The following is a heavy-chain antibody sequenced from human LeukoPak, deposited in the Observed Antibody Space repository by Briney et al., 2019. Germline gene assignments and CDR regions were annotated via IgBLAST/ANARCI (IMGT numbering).Heavy chain of an antibody. D-gene: IGHD6-25*01. CDR3: ARAHSSAYEGYFDY. CDR1: GYTFTSYY. J-gene: IGHJ4*02. V-gene: IGHV1-18*04. CDR2: ISAYNGNT. Sequence: ASVKVSCKASGYTFTSYYMHWVRQAPGQGLEWMGWISAYNGNTNYAQKLQGRVTMTTDTSTSTAYMELSSLRSEDTAVYYCARAHSSAYEGYFDYWGQGTLVTVSS.